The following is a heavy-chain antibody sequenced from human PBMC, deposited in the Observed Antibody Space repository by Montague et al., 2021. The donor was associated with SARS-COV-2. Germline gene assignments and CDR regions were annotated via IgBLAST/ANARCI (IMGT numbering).Heavy chain of an antibody. V-gene: IGHV3-30-3*01. J-gene: IGHJ4*02. CDR2: ISYAGSTE. CDR3: ARDRGMVAALITLAF. CDR1: GFTFSSYA. D-gene: IGHD2-15*01. Sequence: SLRLSCAASGFTFSSYAMYWVRQAPGKELEWVALISYAGSTEYYADSVMGRFTVSRDTSKNTLCLHMTGLRSEDTGVYYCARDRGMVAALITLAFWGQGTLVTVSS.